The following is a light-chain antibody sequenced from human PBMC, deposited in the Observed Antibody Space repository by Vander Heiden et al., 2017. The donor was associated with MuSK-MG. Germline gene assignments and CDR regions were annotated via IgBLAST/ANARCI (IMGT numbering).Light chain of an antibody. CDR3: QVWDSTTGV. J-gene: IGLJ3*02. Sequence: SYELTQPLSVSVALGQTAMISCAGNNIGSKRVHWYRQKPGQAPVLVIYRDSNRPSGIPERFSGSNSGNTATLTISRAQAGDESDYYCQVWDSTTGVFGGGTKLTVL. CDR1: NIGSKR. CDR2: RDS. V-gene: IGLV3-9*01.